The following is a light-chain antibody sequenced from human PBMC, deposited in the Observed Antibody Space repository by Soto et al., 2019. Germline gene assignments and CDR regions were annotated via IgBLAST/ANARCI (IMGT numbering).Light chain of an antibody. J-gene: IGKJ1*01. Sequence: DIQMTQSPSSLSASVGDRVTITCRATQGISNYLAWYQQQPGKVPKLLIYIASTSQTEVPSRFSGSGFGTDFTLTISSLQHEDVATYYCQKYNSAPWTFGQGTKVEIK. CDR3: QKYNSAPWT. CDR1: QGISNY. V-gene: IGKV1-27*01. CDR2: IAS.